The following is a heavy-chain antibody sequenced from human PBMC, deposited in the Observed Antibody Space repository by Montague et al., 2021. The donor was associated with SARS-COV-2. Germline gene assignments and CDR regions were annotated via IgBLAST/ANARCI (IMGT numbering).Heavy chain of an antibody. CDR1: GFTISSYA. Sequence: SLRLSCAASGFTISSYAMSWVRQAPGKGLEWVSAISGSGGTTWYSDSXKVLFTISRDNSKDTLYPQMNSLRAEDTAVYYCAKSPSGWWLFDYWGQGTLVTVSS. V-gene: IGHV3-23*01. D-gene: IGHD6-19*01. CDR2: ISGSGGTT. CDR3: AKSPSGWWLFDY. J-gene: IGHJ4*02.